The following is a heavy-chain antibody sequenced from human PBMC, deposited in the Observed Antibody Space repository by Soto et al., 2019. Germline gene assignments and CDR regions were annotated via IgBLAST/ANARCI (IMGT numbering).Heavy chain of an antibody. D-gene: IGHD5-18*01. CDR1: GGSMSSSSYY. CDR2: IYYSGST. Sequence: SETRSLRCTVSGGSMSSSSYYWGWIRQPPGKGLEWIGSIYYSGSTYYNPSLKSRVTISVDTSKNQFSLKLSSVTAADTAVYYCARLRGVATAMPNYSHPRGQGIPVTVSS. J-gene: IGHJ5*02. CDR3: ARLRGVATAMPNYSHP. V-gene: IGHV4-39*01.